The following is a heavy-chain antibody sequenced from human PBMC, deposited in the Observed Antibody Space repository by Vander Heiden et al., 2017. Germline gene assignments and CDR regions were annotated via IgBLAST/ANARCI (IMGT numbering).Heavy chain of an antibody. CDR1: GFTFSSYS. V-gene: IGHV3-21*01. CDR2: ISSSSSYI. D-gene: IGHD3-10*01. Sequence: EVQLVESGGGLVKPGGSLRLSCAASGFTFSSYSMNWVRQAPGKGLEWVSSISSSSSYIYYADSVKGRFTISRDNAKNSLYLQMNSLRAEDTAVYYCARDGPSQLLWFGEFDYWGQGTLVTVSS. J-gene: IGHJ4*02. CDR3: ARDGPSQLLWFGEFDY.